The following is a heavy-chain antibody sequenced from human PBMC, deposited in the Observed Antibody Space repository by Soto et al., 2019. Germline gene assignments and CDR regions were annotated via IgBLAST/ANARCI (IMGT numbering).Heavy chain of an antibody. CDR3: ARDRPASASGYLLRPPYYYHCMDV. V-gene: IGHV4-59*01. CDR1: EGTSAGYG. J-gene: IGHJ6*04. D-gene: IGHD5-12*01. Sequence: TLVLLSLTCGVAEGTSAGYGGSWIRKNPGKGLEWIGFIYYSGTTNYNPSLKSRVTISVDTSKNQFSLKLSSVTAADTALYYCARDRPASASGYLLRPPYYYHCMDVWCTGPPVTVSP. CDR2: IYYSGTT.